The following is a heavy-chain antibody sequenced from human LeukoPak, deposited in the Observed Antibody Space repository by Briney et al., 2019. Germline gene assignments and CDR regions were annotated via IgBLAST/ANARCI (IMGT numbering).Heavy chain of an antibody. CDR2: IYYSVRT. J-gene: IGHJ4*02. CDR3: VRGRVAVACKSWVY. Sequence: MPSETLSLTCTVSGGSISSYNWSWVRQRPGQGKERIGYIYYSVRTKYHPSLKSRVTISVDTSKNQFSLKLSAVTAADPAVYYCVRGRVAVACKSWVYWGEGTLVTVSS. D-gene: IGHD6-19*01. CDR1: GGSISSYN. V-gene: IGHV4-59*08.